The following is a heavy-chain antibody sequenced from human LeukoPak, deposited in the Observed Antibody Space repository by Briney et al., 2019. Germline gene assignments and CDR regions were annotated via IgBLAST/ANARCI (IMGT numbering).Heavy chain of an antibody. J-gene: IGHJ4*02. CDR2: ISWNSGSI. CDR3: AKDLGVSSGSDY. V-gene: IGHV3-9*01. Sequence: GRSLRLSCAASGFTFDDYAMHWVRQAPGKGLEWVSGISWNSGSIGYADSVKGRFTISRDNAKNSLYLQMNSLRAEDTALYYCAKDLGVSSGSDYWGQGTLVTVSS. CDR1: GFTFDDYA. D-gene: IGHD6-19*01.